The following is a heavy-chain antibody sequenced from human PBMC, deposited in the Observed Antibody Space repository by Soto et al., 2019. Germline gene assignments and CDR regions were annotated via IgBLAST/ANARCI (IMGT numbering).Heavy chain of an antibody. CDR3: AKDTGRELLSYGMDV. Sequence: QVQLVESGGGVVQPGRSLRLSCAASGFTFSSYGMHWVRQAPGKGLEWVAVISYDGSNKYYADSVKGRFTISRDNSKNTLYLQMNSLRAEDTAVYYCAKDTGRELLSYGMDVWGQGTTVTVSS. J-gene: IGHJ6*02. CDR2: ISYDGSNK. CDR1: GFTFSSYG. D-gene: IGHD1-26*01. V-gene: IGHV3-30*18.